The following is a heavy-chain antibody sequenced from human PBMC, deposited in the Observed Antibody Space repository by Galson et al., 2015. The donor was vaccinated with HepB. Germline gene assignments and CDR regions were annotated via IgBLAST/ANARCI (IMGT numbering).Heavy chain of an antibody. J-gene: IGHJ3*02. CDR3: AKDESQWEVADLDAFDI. CDR2: IRYDGSNK. CDR1: GFTFSSYG. D-gene: IGHD1-26*01. V-gene: IGHV3-30*02. Sequence: SLRLSCAASGFTFSSYGMHWVRQAPGKGLEWVAFIRYDGSNKYYADSVKGRFTISRDNSKNTLYLQMNSLRAEDTAVYYCAKDESQWEVADLDAFDIWGQGTMVTVSS.